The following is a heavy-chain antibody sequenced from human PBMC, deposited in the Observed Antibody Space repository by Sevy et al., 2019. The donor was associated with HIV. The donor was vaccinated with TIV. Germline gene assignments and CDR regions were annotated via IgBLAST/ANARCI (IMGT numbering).Heavy chain of an antibody. V-gene: IGHV4-38-2*02. CDR1: GYSISSGYY. Sequence: SETLSLTCTVSGYSISSGYYWGWIRQPPGKGLEWIGSIYHSGSTYYNPSLKSRVTISVDTSKNQFSLKLSSVTAADTAVYYRARDRGGITGKTRWFDPWGQGTLVTVSS. CDR3: ARDRGGITGKTRWFDP. CDR2: IYHSGST. D-gene: IGHD1-20*01. J-gene: IGHJ5*02.